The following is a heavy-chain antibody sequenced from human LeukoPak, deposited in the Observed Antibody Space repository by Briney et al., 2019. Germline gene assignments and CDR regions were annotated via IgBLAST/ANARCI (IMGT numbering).Heavy chain of an antibody. CDR3: AVGYYDSSGYYALLYFQH. Sequence: GGSLRLSCAAPGFTFSSYAMSWVRQAPGKGLEWVSAISGSGGSTYYADSVKGRFTISRDNSKNTLYLQMNSLRAEDTAVYYCAVGYYDSSGYYALLYFQHWGQGTLVTVSS. J-gene: IGHJ1*01. CDR2: ISGSGGST. D-gene: IGHD3-22*01. CDR1: GFTFSSYA. V-gene: IGHV3-23*01.